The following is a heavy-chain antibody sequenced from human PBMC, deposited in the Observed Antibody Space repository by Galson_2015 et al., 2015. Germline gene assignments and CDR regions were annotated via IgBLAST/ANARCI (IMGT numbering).Heavy chain of an antibody. J-gene: IGHJ4*02. Sequence: SVKVSCKASGYTFTGYYMHWVRQAPGQGLEWMGRINPNSGGTNYAQKFQGRVTMTRDTSISTAYMELSRLRSDDTAVYYCAREGPHPEPAAHYWGQGTLVTVSS. CDR2: INPNSGGT. CDR3: AREGPHPEPAAHY. V-gene: IGHV1-2*06. D-gene: IGHD2-2*01. CDR1: GYTFTGYY.